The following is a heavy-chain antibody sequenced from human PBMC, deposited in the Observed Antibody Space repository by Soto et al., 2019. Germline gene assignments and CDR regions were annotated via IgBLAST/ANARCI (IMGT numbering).Heavy chain of an antibody. CDR1: GYTFTNFW. CDR3: ARSVFSGSPYGWNV. V-gene: IGHV5-51*01. J-gene: IGHJ6*01. Sequence: GESLKISCKGYGYTFTNFWIGWVRQMPGKGLEWMGIIHPGESDVRYNPSFRGQVTISADKDISTAYLQWSSLKASDTAMYFWARSVFSGSPYGWNVWGQGTRVTVSP. CDR2: IHPGESDV. D-gene: IGHD3-10*01.